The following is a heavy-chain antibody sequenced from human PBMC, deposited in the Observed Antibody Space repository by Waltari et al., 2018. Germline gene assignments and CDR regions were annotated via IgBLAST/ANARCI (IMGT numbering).Heavy chain of an antibody. V-gene: IGHV1-2*06. CDR2: ISPNSGGK. Sequence: QVQLVPSGAEVKKTGASVKVPCKPSGYTSPEGYMSWVRTDPGQGLEWMGRISPNSGGKNYAQKFHGRVTMTRDTSSSTAYMELSRLTSDDTAVYYCAKGGDCNGGSCNFDYWGQGTVVTVSS. D-gene: IGHD2-15*01. CDR1: GYTSPEGY. J-gene: IGHJ4*02. CDR3: AKGGDCNGGSCNFDY.